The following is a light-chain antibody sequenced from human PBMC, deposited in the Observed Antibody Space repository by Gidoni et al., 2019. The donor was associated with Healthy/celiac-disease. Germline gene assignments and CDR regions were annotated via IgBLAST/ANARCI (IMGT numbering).Light chain of an antibody. CDR1: QSVSIY. CDR2: DAS. Sequence: EIVLTQSPATLSLSPGERATLSCRASQSVSIYLAWYQQKPGQAPRLLIYDASNWATGIPTRFSGSGSGTDFTLTISSLEPEDFAVYYCQQRSNWPLTFGGGTKVEIK. V-gene: IGKV3-11*01. CDR3: QQRSNWPLT. J-gene: IGKJ4*01.